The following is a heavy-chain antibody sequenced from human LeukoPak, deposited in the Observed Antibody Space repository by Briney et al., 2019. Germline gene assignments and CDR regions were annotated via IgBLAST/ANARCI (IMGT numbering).Heavy chain of an antibody. V-gene: IGHV4-59*01. CDR3: ATLYSSAWAAFDF. D-gene: IGHD6-19*01. CDR1: GGSISSSF. CDR2: IYYSGSGST. Sequence: SETLSLTCTVSGGSISSSFWSWVRQPPGKGLEWIGYIYYSGSGSTSYNPSLKSRVTISVDTSKNQFSLNLSSVTAADTAVYYCATLYSSAWAAFDFWGQGALVTVSS. J-gene: IGHJ4*02.